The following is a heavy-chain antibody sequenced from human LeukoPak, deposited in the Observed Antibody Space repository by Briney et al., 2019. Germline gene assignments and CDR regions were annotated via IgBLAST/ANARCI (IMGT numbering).Heavy chain of an antibody. V-gene: IGHV1-24*01. CDR1: GYTFPSYA. CDR2: FDPEDGET. D-gene: IGHD6-13*01. Sequence: GASVKVSCKPSGYTFPSYAISWVRQAPGQGLEWMGGFDPEDGETIYAQKFQGRVTMTEDTSTDTAYMELSSLRSEDTAVYYCATESAAGPFYYYYGMDVWGQGTTVTVSS. CDR3: ATESAAGPFYYYYGMDV. J-gene: IGHJ6*02.